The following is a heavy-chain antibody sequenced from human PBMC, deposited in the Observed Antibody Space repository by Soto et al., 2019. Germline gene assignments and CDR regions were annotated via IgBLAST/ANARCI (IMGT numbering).Heavy chain of an antibody. CDR2: ISSSSSYI. CDR3: ASDRGWELPNYFDY. V-gene: IGHV3-21*01. J-gene: IGHJ4*02. Sequence: AGGSLRLSCAASGFTFSSYSMNWVRQAPGKGLEWVSSISSSSSYIYYADSVKGRFTISRDNAKNSLYLQMNSLRAEDTAVYYCASDRGWELPNYFDYWGQGTLVTVSS. D-gene: IGHD1-26*01. CDR1: GFTFSSYS.